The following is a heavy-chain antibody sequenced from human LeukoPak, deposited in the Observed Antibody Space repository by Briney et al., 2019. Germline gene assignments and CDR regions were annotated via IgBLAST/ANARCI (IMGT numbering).Heavy chain of an antibody. CDR2: IITHFGTP. Sequence: ASVKVSCKASGGTFSNVAISWVRQAPGHNLEWMGGIITHFGTPDYAQRFQGRVTITADESTGTSYMDLSSLRSEDTAVYYCARGPSGKDYYYYMDVWGKGTTVTVSS. CDR1: GGTFSNVA. J-gene: IGHJ6*03. CDR3: ARGPSGKDYYYYMDV. V-gene: IGHV1-69*13. D-gene: IGHD1-26*01.